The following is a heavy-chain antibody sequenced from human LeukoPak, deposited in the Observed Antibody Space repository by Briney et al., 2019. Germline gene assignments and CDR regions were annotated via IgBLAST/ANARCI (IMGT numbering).Heavy chain of an antibody. CDR1: GGSISSYY. J-gene: IGHJ5*02. Sequence: PAETLSLTCTVSGGSISSYYWSWIRQPPGKGLEWIGYIYYSGSTNYNPSLKSRVTISVDTSKNQFSLKLSSVTAADTAVYYCARWGDWFDPWGQGTLVTVSS. CDR2: IYYSGST. D-gene: IGHD3-16*01. CDR3: ARWGDWFDP. V-gene: IGHV4-59*08.